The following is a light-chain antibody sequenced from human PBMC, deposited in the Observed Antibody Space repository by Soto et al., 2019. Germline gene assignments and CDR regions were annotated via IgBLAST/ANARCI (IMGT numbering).Light chain of an antibody. CDR2: VAS. J-gene: IGKJ4*01. CDR3: QQSYKNPHT. V-gene: IGKV1-39*01. Sequence: DIQMTQSPSSLSASVGDRVTITCQASQNINNYLNWYQQRPGKAPKVLIYVASTLQSGVPSRFSGSASGTDFNLTITSLQPEDFALYYCQQSYKNPHTFGGGTKVDTK. CDR1: QNINNY.